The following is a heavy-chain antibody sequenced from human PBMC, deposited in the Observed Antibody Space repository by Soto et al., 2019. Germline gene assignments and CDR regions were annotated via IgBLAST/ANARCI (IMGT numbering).Heavy chain of an antibody. CDR1: GFTFGDYA. CDR2: IRSKAYGGTT. V-gene: IGHV3-49*03. CDR3: TRDLNCSGGSCYYLDP. Sequence: GGSLRLSCTASGFTFGDYAMSWFRQAPGKGLEWVGFIRSKAYGGTTECAASVKGRFTISRDDSKSIAYLQMNSLKTEDTAVYYCTRDLNCSGGSCYYLDPWGQGTLVTVSS. D-gene: IGHD2-15*01. J-gene: IGHJ5*02.